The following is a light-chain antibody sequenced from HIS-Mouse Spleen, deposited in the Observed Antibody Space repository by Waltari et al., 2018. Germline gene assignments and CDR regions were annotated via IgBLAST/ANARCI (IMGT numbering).Light chain of an antibody. Sequence: SYELTQPPSVSVSPGQTASITCSGDNLGDKYACWYQQKPGQSPVLVIQQDSKRPSGIPERFSGSNSGNTATLTISGTQAMDEADYYCQAWDSSTYVVFGGGTKLTVL. CDR1: NLGDKY. CDR3: QAWDSSTYVV. J-gene: IGLJ2*01. CDR2: QDS. V-gene: IGLV3-1*01.